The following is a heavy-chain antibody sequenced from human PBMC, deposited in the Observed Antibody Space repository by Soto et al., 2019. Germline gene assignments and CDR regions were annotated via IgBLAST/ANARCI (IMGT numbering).Heavy chain of an antibody. Sequence: PGGSLRLSCAASGFTFSSYGMHWVRQAPGKGLEWVAVISYDGSNKYYADSVKGRFTISRDNSRNTLYLQMNSPRAEDTAVYYCAKDRLLLWFGELSSGFDYWGQGTLVTVSS. CDR1: GFTFSSYG. J-gene: IGHJ4*02. CDR2: ISYDGSNK. V-gene: IGHV3-30*18. D-gene: IGHD3-10*01. CDR3: AKDRLLLWFGELSSGFDY.